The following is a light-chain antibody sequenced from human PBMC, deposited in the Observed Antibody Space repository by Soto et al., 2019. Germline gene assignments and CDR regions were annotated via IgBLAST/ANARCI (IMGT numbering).Light chain of an antibody. CDR1: QSISRT. CDR2: DAS. CDR3: QQYNDWPPFT. Sequence: EIVLTQSPDTLSVSPGERATLSCRASQSISRTLAWYQQKSGQPPRLLIYDASTRATGFPARFSGSVSRTEFTLTISSLQSEDFAVYYCQQYNDWPPFTFGRGTKVAIK. V-gene: IGKV3D-15*01. J-gene: IGKJ4*01.